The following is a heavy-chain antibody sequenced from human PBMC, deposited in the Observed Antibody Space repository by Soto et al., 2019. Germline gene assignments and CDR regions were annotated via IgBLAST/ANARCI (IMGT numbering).Heavy chain of an antibody. D-gene: IGHD3-22*01. CDR3: ARRRHYDSSGYYTTIFDY. J-gene: IGHJ4*02. V-gene: IGHV4-59*01. Sequence: SETLSLTCTVSGGSISSYYWSWIRQPPGKGLEWIGYIYYSGSTNYNPSLKSRVTISVDTSKNQFSLKLSSVTAADTAVYYCARRRHYDSSGYYTTIFDYCGQRTLVTVSS. CDR1: GGSISSYY. CDR2: IYYSGST.